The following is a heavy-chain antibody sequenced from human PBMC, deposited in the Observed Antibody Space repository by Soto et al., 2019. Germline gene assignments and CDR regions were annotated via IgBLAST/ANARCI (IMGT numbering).Heavy chain of an antibody. D-gene: IGHD6-19*01. V-gene: IGHV1-2*02. CDR2: INPNSGGT. J-gene: IGHJ4*02. Sequence: ASVKVSCKASEYTFTGYYMHWVRQAPGQGLEWMGWINPNSGGTNYAQKFQGRVTMTRDTSISTAYMELSRLRSDDTAVYYCARLPGYSSGWWYFDYWGQGTLVTVS. CDR1: EYTFTGYY. CDR3: ARLPGYSSGWWYFDY.